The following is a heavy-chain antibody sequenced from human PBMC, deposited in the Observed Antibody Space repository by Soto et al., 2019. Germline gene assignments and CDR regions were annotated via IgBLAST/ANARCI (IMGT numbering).Heavy chain of an antibody. CDR1: GLTFSNAW. V-gene: IGHV3-15*07. D-gene: IGHD5-18*01. Sequence: GGSMRLSCSASGLTFSNAWMNWVRQDPGKGLEWVGRIKSKTDGGTTDYAAPVKGRFTISRDDSKNTLYLQMNSLKTKDTAVYYCTTDIPAMAHQDYYYYGMDVWGQGTTVTVSS. CDR3: TTDIPAMAHQDYYYYGMDV. J-gene: IGHJ6*02. CDR2: IKSKTDGGTT.